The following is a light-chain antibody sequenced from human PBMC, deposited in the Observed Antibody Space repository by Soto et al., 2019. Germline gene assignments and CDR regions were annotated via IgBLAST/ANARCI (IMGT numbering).Light chain of an antibody. CDR2: KVS. V-gene: IGKV2-30*01. Sequence: DVVLTQSPLSLPVTLGQPASISCRSSLSLVYSDGNTYLSWFQQRPGQSPRRLIYKVSNRDAGVPDRFSGSGSATDFTLKISRVEAEDVGGYYCMQTPHWPRTFGQGTKVEIK. CDR3: MQTPHWPRT. CDR1: LSLVYSDGNTY. J-gene: IGKJ1*01.